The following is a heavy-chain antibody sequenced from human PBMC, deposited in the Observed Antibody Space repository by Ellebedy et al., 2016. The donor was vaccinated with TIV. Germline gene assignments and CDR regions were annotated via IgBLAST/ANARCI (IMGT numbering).Heavy chain of an antibody. CDR2: FDPEDGET. D-gene: IGHD3-22*01. V-gene: IGHV1-24*01. Sequence: ASVKVSCXVSGYTLTELSMHWVRQAPGKGLEWMGGFDPEDGETIYAQKFQGRVTMTEDTSTDTAYMELSSLRSEDTAVYYCATFVTYYDSSGADAFDLGPRDNGHRLF. J-gene: IGHJ3*01. CDR3: ATFVTYYDSSGADAFD. CDR1: GYTLTELS.